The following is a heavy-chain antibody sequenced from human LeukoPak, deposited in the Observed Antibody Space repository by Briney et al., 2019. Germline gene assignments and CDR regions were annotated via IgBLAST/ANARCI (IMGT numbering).Heavy chain of an antibody. D-gene: IGHD3-10*01. J-gene: IGHJ4*02. CDR2: VSYDGSNK. V-gene: IGHV3-30*18. Sequence: GGSLRLSCAASGFTFSSYGMHWVRQAPGKGLEWVGVVSYDGSNKFYADSVKGRFTISRDNSKNTLYLQMNSLGAEDTAVYYCAKDLWATYGSGSYYFDYWGQGTLVTVSS. CDR3: AKDLWATYGSGSYYFDY. CDR1: GFTFSSYG.